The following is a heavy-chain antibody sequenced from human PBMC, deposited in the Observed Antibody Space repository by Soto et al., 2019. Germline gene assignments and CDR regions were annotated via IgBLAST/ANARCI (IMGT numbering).Heavy chain of an antibody. D-gene: IGHD2-8*01. CDR3: ANQDRGNIVLMGYADYYVVY. J-gene: IGHJ4*02. Sequence: SETLSLTCTVSGGSISSSSYYWGWIRQPPGKGLEWIGSIYYSGSTYYNPSLKSRVTISVDTSKNLFSLKLSSVTAADTAVYYCANQDRGNIVLMGYADYYVVYWGQGTLVTVSS. CDR2: IYYSGST. V-gene: IGHV4-39*01. CDR1: GGSISSSSYY.